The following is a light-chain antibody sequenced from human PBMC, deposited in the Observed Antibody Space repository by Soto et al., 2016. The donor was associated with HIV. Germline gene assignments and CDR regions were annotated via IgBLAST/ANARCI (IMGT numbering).Light chain of an antibody. CDR3: QQFNNYPSLS. J-gene: IGKJ4*01. Sequence: AIQLTQSPSSLSASVGDRVTITCRASRDIGSALAWYQQKPGKGPRLLIYDASSLESGVPSRFRGGGSGKDFSLIISSLQPEDFATYHCQQFNNYPSLSFGGETKVELK. CDR2: DAS. V-gene: IGKV1D-13*01. CDR1: RDIGSA.